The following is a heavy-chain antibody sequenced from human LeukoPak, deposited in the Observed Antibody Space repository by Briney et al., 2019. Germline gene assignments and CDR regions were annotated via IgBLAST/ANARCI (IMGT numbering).Heavy chain of an antibody. D-gene: IGHD3-22*01. CDR3: ARLSYPNSSGYPDY. Sequence: SKTLSLTCTVSGGSISSYYWSWIRQPPGKGLEWIGYIYYSGSTNYNPSLKSRVTISVDTSKNQFSLKLSSVTAADTAVYYCARLSYPNSSGYPDYWGQGTLVTVSS. CDR2: IYYSGST. V-gene: IGHV4-59*08. CDR1: GGSISSYY. J-gene: IGHJ4*02.